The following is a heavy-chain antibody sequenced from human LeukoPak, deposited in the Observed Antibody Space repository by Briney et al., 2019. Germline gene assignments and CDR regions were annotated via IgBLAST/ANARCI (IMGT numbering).Heavy chain of an antibody. CDR3: ARRVGTYYYGSGSYQRNWFDP. CDR2: INHSGST. CDR1: GGSFSGYY. V-gene: IGHV4-34*01. J-gene: IGHJ5*02. D-gene: IGHD3-10*01. Sequence: SETLSLTCAVYGGSFSGYYWSWIRQPPGKGLEWIGEINHSGSTNYNPSLKSRVTISVDTSKNQFSLKLSSVTAADTAVYYCARRVGTYYYGSGSYQRNWFDPWGQGTLVTVSS.